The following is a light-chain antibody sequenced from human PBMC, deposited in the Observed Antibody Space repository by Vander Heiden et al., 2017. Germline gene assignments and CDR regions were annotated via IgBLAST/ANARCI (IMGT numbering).Light chain of an antibody. CDR3: QQGRNWPPIT. V-gene: IGKV3-11*01. CDR1: QGVSSY. J-gene: IGKJ5*01. Sequence: DIVLTQSPATLSLSPGERATLSCRASQGVSSYLAWYQQKPGQAPRLLIYDVSNRATGIPARFSGSGSGTDFTLTISSLEPEDLAVYYCQQGRNWPPITFGQGTRLEMK. CDR2: DVS.